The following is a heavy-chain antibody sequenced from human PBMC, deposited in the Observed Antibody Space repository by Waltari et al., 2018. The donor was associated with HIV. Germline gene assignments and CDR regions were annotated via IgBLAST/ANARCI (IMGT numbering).Heavy chain of an antibody. CDR1: GFTFGDYT. Sequence: ELQLVESGGGLVQPGRPLRLSCTTSGFTFGDYTMTWVRLAPGKGLVWVGFIRNKAYGGTTKYAAPVKGRFTISRDDSKSIAYLQMHSLKAEDTAMYYCTRDVSDCSGASCYPGAEYFQHWGQGTPVTVSS. CDR3: TRDVSDCSGASCYPGAEYFQH. V-gene: IGHV3-49*04. CDR2: IRNKAYGGTT. D-gene: IGHD2-15*01. J-gene: IGHJ1*01.